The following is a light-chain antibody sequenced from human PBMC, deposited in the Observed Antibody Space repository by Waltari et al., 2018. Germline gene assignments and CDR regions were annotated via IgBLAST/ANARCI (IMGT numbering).Light chain of an antibody. CDR1: QSVSSY. V-gene: IGKV3-11*01. J-gene: IGKJ1*01. CDR2: DAY. Sequence: EIVLTQSPATLSLSPGERATLSCRASQSVSSYLAWYQQKPGQAPRLLIYDAYNRATGIPDGFSGSGSGTDFTLTISSLEPEDFAVYYCQQRFSWPTFGQGAKVEIK. CDR3: QQRFSWPT.